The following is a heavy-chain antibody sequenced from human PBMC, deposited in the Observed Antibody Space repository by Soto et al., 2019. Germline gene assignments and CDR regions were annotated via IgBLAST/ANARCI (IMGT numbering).Heavy chain of an antibody. V-gene: IGHV3-53*01. Sequence: GGSLRLSCAASGFTVSSNYMSWVRQAPGKGLEWVSVIYSGGSTYYADSVKGRFTISRDNSKNTLYLQMDSLRAEDTAVYYCATSMVRGVPNVGFDYWGQGTRVTVSS. J-gene: IGHJ4*02. CDR3: ATSMVRGVPNVGFDY. CDR1: GFTVSSNY. D-gene: IGHD3-10*01. CDR2: IYSGGST.